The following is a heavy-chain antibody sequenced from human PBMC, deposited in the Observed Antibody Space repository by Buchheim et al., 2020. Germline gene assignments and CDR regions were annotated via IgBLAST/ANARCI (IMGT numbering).Heavy chain of an antibody. CDR3: TALTPLGDPFDYYMDV. CDR1: GFTFSNAW. V-gene: IGHV3-15*01. CDR2: IKSKTDGGTT. Sequence: EVQLVESGGGLVQPRGSLRLSCAASGFTFSNAWMSWVRQAPGKGLEWVGRIKSKTDGGTTDYAAPVKGRFTISRDDSKNTLYLQMNSLKTEDTAVYYCTALTPLGDPFDYYMDVWGKGTT. J-gene: IGHJ6*03. D-gene: IGHD4-17*01.